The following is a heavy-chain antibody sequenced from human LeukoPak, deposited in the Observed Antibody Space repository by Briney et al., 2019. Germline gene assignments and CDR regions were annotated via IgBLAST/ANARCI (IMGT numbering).Heavy chain of an antibody. CDR1: GGSFSGYY. Sequence: SETLPLTCAVYGGSFSGYYWSWIRQPPRKGLEWIGYIYYSGSTNYNPSLKSRVTISVDTSKNQFSLKLSSVTAADTAVYYCARDRRYYDSSGLDYWGQGTLVTVSS. D-gene: IGHD3-22*01. CDR3: ARDRRYYDSSGLDY. J-gene: IGHJ4*02. V-gene: IGHV4-59*01. CDR2: IYYSGST.